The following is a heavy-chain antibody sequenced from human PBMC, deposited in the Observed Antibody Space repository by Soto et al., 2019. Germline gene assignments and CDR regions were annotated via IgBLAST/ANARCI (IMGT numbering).Heavy chain of an antibody. Sequence: GGSLRLSCAASGFPFSSYAMSWVRQAPGKGLEWVSAISGSGGSTYYADSVKGRFTISRDNSKNTLYLQMNSLRAEDTAVYYCAKTPDYGYYYYYMDVWGKGTTVTVSS. V-gene: IGHV3-23*01. CDR1: GFPFSSYA. J-gene: IGHJ6*03. CDR3: AKTPDYGYYYYYMDV. CDR2: ISGSGGST. D-gene: IGHD4-17*01.